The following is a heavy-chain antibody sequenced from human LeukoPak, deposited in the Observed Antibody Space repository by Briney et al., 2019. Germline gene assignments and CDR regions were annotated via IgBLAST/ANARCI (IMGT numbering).Heavy chain of an antibody. Sequence: SETLSLTCTVSGGSISSSSYYWGWIRQPPGKGLEWIGSIYYSGSTYYNPSLKSRVTISVDTSKNQFSLKLSSVAAADTAVYYCARTTEGYCRGGSCYYYYYYMDVWGKGTTVTVSS. V-gene: IGHV4-39*07. CDR3: ARTTEGYCRGGSCYYYYYYMDV. D-gene: IGHD2-15*01. CDR1: GGSISSSSYY. CDR2: IYYSGST. J-gene: IGHJ6*03.